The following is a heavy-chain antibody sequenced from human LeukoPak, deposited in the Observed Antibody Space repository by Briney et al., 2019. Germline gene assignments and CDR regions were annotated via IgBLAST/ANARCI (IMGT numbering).Heavy chain of an antibody. CDR2: ISAYNGFT. Sequence: ASVKVSCKPSGYTFVDSGITWVRQAPGQGLEWMGWISAYNGFTKYAEKFQDRLTMTTDTSTSTAYMELRSLRSDDTAVYYCAKVGELHNAGEMMPYWGPGTLVTVSS. V-gene: IGHV1-18*01. D-gene: IGHD3-16*01. CDR3: AKVGELHNAGEMMPY. CDR1: GYTFVDSG. J-gene: IGHJ4*02.